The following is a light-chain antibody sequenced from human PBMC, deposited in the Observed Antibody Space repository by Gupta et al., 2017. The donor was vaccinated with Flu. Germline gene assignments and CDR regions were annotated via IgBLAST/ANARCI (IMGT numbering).Light chain of an antibody. J-gene: IGKJ2*01. CDR1: QSLEYSDGNTY. Sequence: DVGMTQSPLSLPVTLGQPASISCRSSQSLEYSDGNTYLNWFQQRPGQSPRRLIYKVSNRDSGVPDRFSGSGSGTDFTLKISRVEAEDVGIYYCMEGTHWPPMYTFGQGTKLEIK. CDR3: MEGTHWPPMYT. V-gene: IGKV2-30*01. CDR2: KVS.